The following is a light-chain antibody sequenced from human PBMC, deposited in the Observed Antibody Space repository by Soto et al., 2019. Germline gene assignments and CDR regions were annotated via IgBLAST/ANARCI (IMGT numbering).Light chain of an antibody. Sequence: QSVLTQPPAVSWALGQRVTIACTGSSSDIGAGYDVHWYQQLPGTAPKLLIYGNNKRPSGVPDRFSGSKSGSSASLVIIGLQAEDGADYFCQSSLRDSNVFGTGTKVTVL. V-gene: IGLV1-40*01. CDR2: GNN. CDR1: SSDIGAGYD. CDR3: QSSLRDSNV. J-gene: IGLJ1*01.